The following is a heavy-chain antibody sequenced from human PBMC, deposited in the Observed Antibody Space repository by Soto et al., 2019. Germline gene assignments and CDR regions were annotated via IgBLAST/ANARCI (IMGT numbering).Heavy chain of an antibody. CDR1: GYTFTSYG. J-gene: IGHJ4*02. CDR3: ARDRLHLGELSLSGY. CDR2: ISAYNGNT. D-gene: IGHD3-16*02. V-gene: IGHV1-18*01. Sequence: ASVKVSCKASGYTFTSYGISWVRQAPGQGLEWMGWISAYNGNTNYAQKLQGRVTMTTDTSTSTAYMELRSLRSDDTAVYYCARDRLHLGELSLSGYWGQGTLVTVSS.